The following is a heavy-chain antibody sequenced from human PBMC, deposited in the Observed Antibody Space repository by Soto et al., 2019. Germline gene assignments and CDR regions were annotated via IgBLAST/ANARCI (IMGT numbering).Heavy chain of an antibody. CDR3: ARGYYDSSGNDFDY. CDR2: IYYSGST. V-gene: IGHV4-39*07. D-gene: IGHD3-22*01. J-gene: IGHJ4*02. CDR1: GGSISSSSYY. Sequence: SETLSLTCTVSGGSISSSSYYWGWIRQPPGKGLEWIGSIYYSGSTYYNPSLKSRVTISADTSKNQFSLKLSSVTAADTAVYYCARGYYDSSGNDFDYWGQGTLVTVSS.